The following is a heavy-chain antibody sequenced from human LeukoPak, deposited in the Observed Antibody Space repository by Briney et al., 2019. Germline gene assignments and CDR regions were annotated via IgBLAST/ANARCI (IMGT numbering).Heavy chain of an antibody. CDR3: ARLGRLLWFGELLQDNWFDP. V-gene: IGHV4-39*01. CDR2: IYYSGST. CDR1: GGSISSSSYY. J-gene: IGHJ5*02. Sequence: PSETLSLTCTVSGGSISSSSYYWGWIRQPPGKGLEWIGSIYYSGSTYYNPSLKSRVTISVDTSKNQFSLKLSSVTAADTAVYYCARLGRLLWFGELLQDNWFDPWGQGTLVTVSS. D-gene: IGHD3-10*01.